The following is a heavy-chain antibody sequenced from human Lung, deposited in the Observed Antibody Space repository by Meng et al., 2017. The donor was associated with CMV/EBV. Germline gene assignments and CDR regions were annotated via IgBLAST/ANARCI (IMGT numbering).Heavy chain of an antibody. J-gene: IGHJ5*02. CDR1: GFSLSTSGMR. Sequence: SGXXLVXPTQTLTLTCTFSGFSLSTSGMRVSWIRQPPGKALEWLARIDWDDDKFYSTSLKTRLTISKDTSKNQVVLTMTNMDPVGTATYYYAWDAAGYSIFDPXGQAXLVTVSS. D-gene: IGHD6-13*01. V-gene: IGHV2-70D*14. CDR2: IDWDDDK. CDR3: AWDAAGYSIFDP.